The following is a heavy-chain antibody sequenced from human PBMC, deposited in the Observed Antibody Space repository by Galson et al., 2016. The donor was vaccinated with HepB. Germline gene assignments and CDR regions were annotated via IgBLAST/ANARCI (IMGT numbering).Heavy chain of an antibody. CDR1: GFTFSSYA. Sequence: SLRHSCAASGFTFSSYAMSWVRQAPGKGLEWVSVVRGSNTGSSGRISYAESVKGRFTISRDNSKDTLYLQMNSLRDEDTAVYYCAKGYGMDAWGQGTTVTVSS. J-gene: IGHJ6*02. CDR2: VRGSNTGSSGRI. V-gene: IGHV3-23*01. CDR3: AKGYGMDA.